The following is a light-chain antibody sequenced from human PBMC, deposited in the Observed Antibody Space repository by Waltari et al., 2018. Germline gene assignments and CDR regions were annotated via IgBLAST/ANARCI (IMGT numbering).Light chain of an antibody. CDR1: QRFDGW. Sequence: DIHITQSPSTLSASVVDRVTITCRGSQRFDGWLAWFQQRPGIAPKLLIYKTSTLESGVPSRFSGSGSGTEYTLTISGLQPDDFATYYCQQYETYPFTFGGGTKVEI. J-gene: IGKJ4*01. V-gene: IGKV1-5*03. CDR2: KTS. CDR3: QQYETYPFT.